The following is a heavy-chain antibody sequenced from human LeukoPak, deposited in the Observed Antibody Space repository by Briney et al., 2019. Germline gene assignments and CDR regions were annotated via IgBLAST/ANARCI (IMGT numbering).Heavy chain of an antibody. CDR3: TRGSGSYFY. D-gene: IGHD3-10*01. CDR2: ISGSGRTI. J-gene: IGHJ4*02. CDR1: GFTFSTYE. V-gene: IGHV3-48*03. Sequence: PGGSLRLSCGASGFTFSTYEMNWIRQAPGKGLEWVSYISGSGRTIYYADSVKDRFTISRDNAKNSLYLQMNSLRAEDTAIYYCTRGSGSYFYWGQGTLVTVSS.